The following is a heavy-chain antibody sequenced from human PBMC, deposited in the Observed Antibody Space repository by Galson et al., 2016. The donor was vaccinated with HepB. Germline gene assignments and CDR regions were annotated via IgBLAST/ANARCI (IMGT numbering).Heavy chain of an antibody. J-gene: IGHJ4*02. CDR1: GYTFTSYS. Sequence: SVKVSCKASGYTFTSYSLHWVRQAPGQGLEWMGIINTSGGGTDYAQKFQGRVTMTRDTSTSTVYMELSSLRSEDTAVYFCAKHNLYSSSSVGDWGQGTLVTVSS. CDR3: AKHNLYSSSSVGD. V-gene: IGHV1-46*01. D-gene: IGHD6-6*01. CDR2: INTSGGGT.